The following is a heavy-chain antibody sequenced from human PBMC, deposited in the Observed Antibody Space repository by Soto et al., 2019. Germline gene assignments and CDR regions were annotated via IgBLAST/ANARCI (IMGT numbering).Heavy chain of an antibody. Sequence: EVHLVESGGGLVKPGGSLRLSCAVSGFTFSSCTMNWVRQAPGKGLEWVSSISPSSGHIYYADSVKGRFTISRDNAKKSPFLQMNTLSGEERAVYYCSVCSGGACHENYGMDVWGQGTTVTVSS. CDR1: GFTFSSCT. CDR2: ISPSSGHI. J-gene: IGHJ6*02. CDR3: SVCSGGACHENYGMDV. V-gene: IGHV3-21*01. D-gene: IGHD2-15*01.